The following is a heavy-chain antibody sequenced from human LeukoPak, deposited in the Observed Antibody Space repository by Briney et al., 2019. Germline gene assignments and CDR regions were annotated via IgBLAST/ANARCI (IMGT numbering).Heavy chain of an antibody. Sequence: PSETLSLTCTVSAGSISTFCWSWIRQPPGKGLEWVGYIHYSGSANYNPSLKSRVTISVDTSKNQFSLTLSSVTAADTAVYFCARLYCSGGACPIDYWGQGTLVTVSS. D-gene: IGHD2-15*01. V-gene: IGHV4-59*08. CDR2: IHYSGSA. CDR3: ARLYCSGGACPIDY. J-gene: IGHJ4*02. CDR1: AGSISTFC.